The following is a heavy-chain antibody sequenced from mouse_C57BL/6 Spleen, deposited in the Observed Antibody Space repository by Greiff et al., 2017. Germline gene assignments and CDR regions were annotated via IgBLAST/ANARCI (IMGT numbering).Heavy chain of an antibody. CDR2: IDPETGGT. CDR1: GYTFTDYE. CDR3: TREGDGYYFAY. V-gene: IGHV1-15*01. D-gene: IGHD2-3*01. J-gene: IGHJ3*01. Sequence: QVQLQQSGAELVRPGASVTLSCKASGYTFTDYEMHWVKQTPVHGLEWIGAIDPETGGTAYNQKFKGKAILTADKSSSTAYMELRSLTSEDSAVYYSTREGDGYYFAYWGQGTLVTVSA.